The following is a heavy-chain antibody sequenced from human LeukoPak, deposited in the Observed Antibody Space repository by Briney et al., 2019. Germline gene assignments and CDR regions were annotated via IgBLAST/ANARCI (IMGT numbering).Heavy chain of an antibody. J-gene: IGHJ4*02. CDR1: GHTFTSYD. CDR3: GRGPPNWGFDY. V-gene: IGHV1-8*01. D-gene: IGHD7-27*01. CDR2: MSPNSGNT. Sequence: ASVKVSCKASGHTFTSYDINWVRQATGQGLEWMGWMSPNSGNTGYAQKFQGRVTMTRDTSISTAYMELTSLRSEDTAVYYCGRGPPNWGFDYWGQGTLVTVSS.